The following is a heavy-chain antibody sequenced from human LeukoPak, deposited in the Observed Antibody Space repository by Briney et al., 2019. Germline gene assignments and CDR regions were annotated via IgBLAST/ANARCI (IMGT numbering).Heavy chain of an antibody. D-gene: IGHD6-6*01. CDR3: AREVGYSSSPLGY. CDR2: INPDGGNT. V-gene: IGHV1-46*01. J-gene: IGHJ4*02. CDR1: GYTFTNSY. Sequence: GASVKVSCKASGYTFTNSYIHWVRQAPGQVLEWMGLINPDGGNTNYAQNFQGRVTLTRDTSTSTVYMELSSLRSEDTAVYYCAREVGYSSSPLGYWGQGTLVTVSS.